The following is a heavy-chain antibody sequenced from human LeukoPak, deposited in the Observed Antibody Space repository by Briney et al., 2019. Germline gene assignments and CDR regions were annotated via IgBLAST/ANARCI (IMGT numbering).Heavy chain of an antibody. D-gene: IGHD3-10*01. J-gene: IGHJ6*02. CDR3: AREEFSFRYYCYGMDV. CDR2: ISSSSSYI. V-gene: IGHV3-21*01. Sequence: TGGSLRLSCAASGFTFSSYSMNWVRQAPGKGLEWVSSISSSSSYIYCADSVKGRFTISRDNAKNSLYLQMNSLRAEDTAVYYCAREEFSFRYYCYGMDVWGQGTTVTVSS. CDR1: GFTFSSYS.